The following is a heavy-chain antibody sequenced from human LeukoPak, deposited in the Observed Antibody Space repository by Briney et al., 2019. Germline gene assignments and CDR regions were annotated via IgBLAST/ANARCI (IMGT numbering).Heavy chain of an antibody. D-gene: IGHD5-24*01. CDR2: ISGYNGDI. Sequence: ASVKVSCKTSGYTFISYGISWVRQAPGQGLEWMGWISGYNGDINYAQRLQGRVTMTTDTSTTTAYMELRSLSSDDTAVYYCARVLSREGYFDYWGQGTLVTVSS. CDR3: ARVLSREGYFDY. CDR1: GYTFISYG. V-gene: IGHV1-18*01. J-gene: IGHJ4*02.